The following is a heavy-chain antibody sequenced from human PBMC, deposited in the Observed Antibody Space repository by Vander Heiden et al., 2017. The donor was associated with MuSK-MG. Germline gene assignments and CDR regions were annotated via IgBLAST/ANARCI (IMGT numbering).Heavy chain of an antibody. CDR2: ISGSGSST. D-gene: IGHD6-19*01. J-gene: IGHJ4*02. CDR1: GFTFTNDG. V-gene: IGHV3-23*01. Sequence: EVQLLESGGGLVQPGGSLRISCAASGFTFTNDGMSWGRPAAGKGLEWVSAISGSGSSTDYADTVKGRFTIYRDNSKNMLYLQMNSLRAEDTAVYDCAKDQVAGYYYFDYWGQGTLVTVSS. CDR3: AKDQVAGYYYFDY.